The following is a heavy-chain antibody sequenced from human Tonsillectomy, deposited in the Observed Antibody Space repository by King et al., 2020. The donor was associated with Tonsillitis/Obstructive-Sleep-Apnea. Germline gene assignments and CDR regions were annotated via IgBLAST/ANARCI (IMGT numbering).Heavy chain of an antibody. CDR1: GFTFSSYA. Sequence: VQLVESGGGLVQPGGSLRLSCAASGFTFSSYAISWVRQAPGKGLEWVSDNSGSGGSTYYADSVKGRVTISRDNSKNTLYLQMKSLRAEDTAVYFCAKDSSGYYYPFDYWGQGTLVTVSS. CDR3: AKDSSGYYYPFDY. CDR2: NSGSGGST. V-gene: IGHV3-23*04. J-gene: IGHJ4*02. D-gene: IGHD3-22*01.